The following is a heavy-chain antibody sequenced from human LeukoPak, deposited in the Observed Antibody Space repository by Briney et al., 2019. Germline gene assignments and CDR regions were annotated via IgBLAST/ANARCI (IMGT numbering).Heavy chain of an antibody. CDR1: GGSFSGYY. CDR3: ARFSGPNYDFWSGYYGKAFFDY. D-gene: IGHD3-3*01. V-gene: IGHV4-34*01. CDR2: INHSGST. J-gene: IGHJ4*02. Sequence: SETLSLTCAVYGGSFSGYYWSWIRQPPGKGREWIGEINHSGSTNYNPSLKSRVTISVDTSKNQFSLKPSSVTAADTAVYYCARFSGPNYDFWSGYYGKAFFDYWGQGTLVTVSS.